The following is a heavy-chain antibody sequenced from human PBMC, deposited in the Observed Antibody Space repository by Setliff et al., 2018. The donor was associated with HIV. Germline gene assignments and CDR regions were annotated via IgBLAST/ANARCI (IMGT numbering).Heavy chain of an antibody. D-gene: IGHD3-16*01. CDR3: VKDSLPWDSRGTFDY. Sequence: GGSLRLSCSASGFTFSNYAIHWVRQAPGKGLECVSGIGYNGANTYYADSVKGRFTISRDNSENTSFLQMSDLRTEDTAMYHCVKDSLPWDSRGTFDYWGQGVLVTVSS. CDR1: GFTFSNYA. CDR2: IGYNGANT. V-gene: IGHV3-64D*08. J-gene: IGHJ4*02.